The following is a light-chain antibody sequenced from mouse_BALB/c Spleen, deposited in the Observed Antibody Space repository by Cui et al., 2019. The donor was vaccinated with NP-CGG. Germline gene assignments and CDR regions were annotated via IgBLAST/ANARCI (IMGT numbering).Light chain of an antibody. J-gene: IGLJ1*01. CDR1: TGAVTTSNY. V-gene: IGLV1*01. CDR3: ALWYSNHWM. Sequence: QVVVTQESAPTTSPGETVTLTCRSSTGAVTTSNYANWVQEKPDHLFTGLIGGTNNRAPGVPARFSGSLIGDKAALTITGAQTEDEAIYFCALWYSNHWMFGGGTKLTVL. CDR2: GTN.